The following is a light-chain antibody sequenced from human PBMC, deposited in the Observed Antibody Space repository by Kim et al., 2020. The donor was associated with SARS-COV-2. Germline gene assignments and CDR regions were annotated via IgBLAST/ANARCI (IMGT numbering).Light chain of an antibody. J-gene: IGKJ1*01. CDR3: QNYGSSWT. CDR1: QSLSSTY. V-gene: IGKV3-20*01. Sequence: EIALTQSPGTLSLSPGESATLSCRASQSLSSTYLAWFQQKPGQAPRLLIYGTSSRVTGIPDRFSGSGSGTDFTLTISRLEPEDFAVYYCQNYGSSWTFGQGTKVEIK. CDR2: GTS.